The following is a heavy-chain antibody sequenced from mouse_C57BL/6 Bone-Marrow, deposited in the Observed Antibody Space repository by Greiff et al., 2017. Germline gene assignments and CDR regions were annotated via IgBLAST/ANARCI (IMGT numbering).Heavy chain of an antibody. CDR3: ASLYDGYSAWFAY. CDR1: GYTFTSYG. Sequence: QVQLQQSGAELARPGASVKLSCKASGYTFTSYGISWVKQRTGQGLEWIGEIYPRSGNTYYNEKFKGKATMTADESSSTAYMELRSLTSEDSAVYFCASLYDGYSAWFAYWGQGTLVTVSA. J-gene: IGHJ3*01. D-gene: IGHD2-3*01. CDR2: IYPRSGNT. V-gene: IGHV1-81*01.